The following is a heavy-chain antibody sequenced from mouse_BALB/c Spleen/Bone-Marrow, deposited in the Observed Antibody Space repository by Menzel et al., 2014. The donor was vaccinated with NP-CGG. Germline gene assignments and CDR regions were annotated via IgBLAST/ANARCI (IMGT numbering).Heavy chain of an antibody. CDR2: ISNGGGST. CDR1: GFTFSDYY. CDR3: ARHNYDETWFAY. D-gene: IGHD2-4*01. Sequence: EVMLVESGGGLVQPGGSLKLSCATSGFTFSDYYMYWVRQTPEKRLEWVAYISNGGGSTYYPDTVKGRFTISRDNDKNTLYLQMSRLKSEDTAMYYCARHNYDETWFAYWGQGTLVTVSA. J-gene: IGHJ3*01. V-gene: IGHV5-12*02.